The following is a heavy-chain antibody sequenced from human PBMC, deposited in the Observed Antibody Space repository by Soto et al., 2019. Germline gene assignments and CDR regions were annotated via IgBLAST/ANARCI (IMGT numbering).Heavy chain of an antibody. D-gene: IGHD6-13*01. CDR2: ISGSGGST. J-gene: IGHJ4*02. V-gene: IGHV3-23*01. CDR1: GFTFSSYA. CDR3: AKDPSGIAAAGSDAEDYYFDY. Sequence: EVQLLESGGGLVQPGGSLRLSCAASGFTFSSYAMSWVRQAPGKGLEWVSAISGSGGSTYYADSVKGRFTISRDNSKNTMYLQMNSLRAEDTAVYYCAKDPSGIAAAGSDAEDYYFDYWGQGTLVTVSS.